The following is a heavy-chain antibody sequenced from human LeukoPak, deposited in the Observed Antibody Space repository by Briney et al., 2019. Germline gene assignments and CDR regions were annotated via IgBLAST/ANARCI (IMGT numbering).Heavy chain of an antibody. D-gene: IGHD4-23*01. J-gene: IGHJ4*02. CDR1: GASVISTG. Sequence: LSLTCAVSGASVISTGYYWSWVRQAPGKGLVWVSRIASDGSSTTYADSVKGRFSISGDNAKNTLYLQMNSLRVEDTAVYYCARGRPHGNDYWGQGTLVTVSS. V-gene: IGHV3-74*01. CDR3: ARGRPHGNDY. CDR2: IASDGSST.